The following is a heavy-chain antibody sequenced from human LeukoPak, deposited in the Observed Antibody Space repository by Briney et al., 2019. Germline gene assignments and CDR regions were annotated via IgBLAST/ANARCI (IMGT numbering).Heavy chain of an antibody. J-gene: IGHJ6*03. Sequence: SETLSLTCTVSGDSISNYYWSWIRQPAGKGLEWIGRIYTSGSTNYNPSLKSRVTMSVDTSKNQFSLKLSSVTAADTAVYYCARVADFWSGYPKSRGYYYYYMDVWGKGTTVTVSS. D-gene: IGHD3-3*01. CDR3: ARVADFWSGYPKSRGYYYYYMDV. CDR2: IYTSGST. CDR1: GDSISNYY. V-gene: IGHV4-4*07.